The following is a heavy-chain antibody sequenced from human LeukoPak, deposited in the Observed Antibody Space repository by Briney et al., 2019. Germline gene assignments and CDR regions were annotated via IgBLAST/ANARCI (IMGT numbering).Heavy chain of an antibody. V-gene: IGHV3-53*01. Sequence: GGSLRLSCAASGFTVSSNYMSWGRQAPGKGLGWGSVIYSGGSTYYADSVKGRFTISRDTSKNTLYLQMNTLRAEDTAVYYCARGGDGYNSRPFDYWGQGTLVTVSS. CDR1: GFTVSSNY. CDR3: ARGGDGYNSRPFDY. J-gene: IGHJ4*02. CDR2: IYSGGST. D-gene: IGHD5-24*01.